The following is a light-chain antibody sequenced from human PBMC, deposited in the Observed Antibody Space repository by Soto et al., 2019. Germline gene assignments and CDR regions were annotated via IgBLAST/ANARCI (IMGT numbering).Light chain of an antibody. J-gene: IGLJ3*02. V-gene: IGLV2-14*01. CDR3: SSYTTYTTLWV. CDR2: EVS. CDR1: GSDVGGYNY. Sequence: QSVLTQPASVSGSPGQSITISCTGTGSDVGGYNYVSWYQQHPGKAPKLMIYEVSNRPSGVSNRFSGSKSGNAASLTISGLQAEDEADYYCSSYTTYTTLWVFGGGTKLTVL.